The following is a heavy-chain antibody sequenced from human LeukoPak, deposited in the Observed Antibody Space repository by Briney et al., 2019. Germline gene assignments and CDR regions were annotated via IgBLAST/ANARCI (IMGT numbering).Heavy chain of an antibody. CDR3: ARDGTTGTT. D-gene: IGHD1-1*01. CDR1: GFTFSSYS. J-gene: IGHJ4*02. CDR2: ISSSSSYI. V-gene: IGHV3-21*01. Sequence: GGSLRLSCAASGFTFSSYSMNWVRQAPGKGLEWVSSISSSSSYIYYADSVKGRFTIYRDNAKNSLYLQMHSLRAEDTAVYYCARDGTTGTTGGQGTLVTVSS.